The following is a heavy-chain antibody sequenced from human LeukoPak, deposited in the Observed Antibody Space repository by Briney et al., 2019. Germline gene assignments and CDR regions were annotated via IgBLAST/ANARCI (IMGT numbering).Heavy chain of an antibody. V-gene: IGHV4-4*07. CDR3: ARDNGSGYTKGYEHYYYYLDV. D-gene: IGHD3-3*02. CDR1: GDSISDDY. CDR2: IHSGGTT. Sequence: MTSETLSLTCTVSGDSISDDYYTWMRQPAGKGLEWIGRIHSGGTTNYNPSLMSRVTLSIDKSKKHISLRLTSVTAADTALYYCARDNGSGYTKGYEHYYYYLDVWGKGTTVTVSS. J-gene: IGHJ6*03.